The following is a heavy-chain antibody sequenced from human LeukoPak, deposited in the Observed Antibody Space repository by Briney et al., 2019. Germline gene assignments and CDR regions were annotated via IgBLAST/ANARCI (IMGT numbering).Heavy chain of an antibody. V-gene: IGHV3-23*01. J-gene: IGHJ4*02. Sequence: GGSLRLSCAASGFAFSTYAMSWVRQAPGKGLEWVSTISGTGGSTYYTDSVKGRFTISSDTSKNTLYLQMDSLRAEDTAVYYCAKDYYPSGSYYYFDYWGQGTLVTVSS. CDR1: GFAFSTYA. D-gene: IGHD3-10*01. CDR3: AKDYYPSGSYYYFDY. CDR2: ISGTGGST.